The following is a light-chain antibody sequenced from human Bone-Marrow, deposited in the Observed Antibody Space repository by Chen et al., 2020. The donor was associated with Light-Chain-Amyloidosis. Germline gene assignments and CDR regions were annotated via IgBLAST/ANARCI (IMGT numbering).Light chain of an antibody. J-gene: IGLJ2*01. CDR3: QSYDNSYSVV. Sequence: NFMLTHPHTASEPPGKTVTISGTRSSGPRVSNYVHMYQQRPGRAPIIGIYLVNQSPSRVPDRFSVSSDSSSSSASLTISALKTDDEADYYCQSYDNSYSVVFGGGTKLTVL. CDR1: SGPRVSNY. V-gene: IGLV6-57*04. CDR2: LVN.